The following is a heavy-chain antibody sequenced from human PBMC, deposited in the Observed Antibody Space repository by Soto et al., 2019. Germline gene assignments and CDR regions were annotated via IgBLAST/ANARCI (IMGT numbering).Heavy chain of an antibody. CDR3: ASEDYYGSGSSGIWYDP. V-gene: IGHV4-39*01. J-gene: IGHJ5*02. Sequence: SETLSLTCTVSGGSISSSSYYWGWIRQPPGKGLEWIGSIYYSGSTYYNPSLKSRVTISVDTSKNQFSLKLSSVTAADTAVYYCASEDYYGSGSSGIWYDPWGQGTLVTVSS. CDR2: IYYSGST. CDR1: GGSISSSSYY. D-gene: IGHD3-10*01.